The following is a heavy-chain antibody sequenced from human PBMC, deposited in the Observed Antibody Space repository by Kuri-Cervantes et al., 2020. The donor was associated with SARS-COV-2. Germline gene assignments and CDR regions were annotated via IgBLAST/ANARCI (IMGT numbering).Heavy chain of an antibody. D-gene: IGHD6-19*01. V-gene: IGHV4-38-2*01. Sequence: SETLSLTCAVSGHSISSGYYWGWIRQPPGKGLEWIGSIYHSGSTYYNPSLKSRVTISVDTSKNQFSLKLSSVTAADTAVYYCARVGGQVAGTLYFQHWGQGTLVTVSS. J-gene: IGHJ1*01. CDR3: ARVGGQVAGTLYFQH. CDR2: IYHSGST. CDR1: GHSISSGYY.